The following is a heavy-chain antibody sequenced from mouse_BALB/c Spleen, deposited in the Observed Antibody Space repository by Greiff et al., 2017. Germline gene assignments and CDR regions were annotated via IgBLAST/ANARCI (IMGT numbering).Heavy chain of an antibody. CDR1: GFNINDYY. Sequence: EVQLQQSGAELVRPGALVKLSCKASGFNINDYYMHWVKQRPEQGLEWIGWIDPENGNTIYDPKFQGKASITADTSSNTAYLQLSSLTSEDTAVYYCARGYGNYDAMDYWGQGTSVTVSA. CDR3: ARGYGNYDAMDY. J-gene: IGHJ4*01. V-gene: IGHV14-1*02. D-gene: IGHD2-10*02. CDR2: IDPENGNT.